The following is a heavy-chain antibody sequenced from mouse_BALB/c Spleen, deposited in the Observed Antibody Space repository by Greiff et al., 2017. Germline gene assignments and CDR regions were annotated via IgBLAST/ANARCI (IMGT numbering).Heavy chain of an antibody. V-gene: IGHV5-17*02. Sequence: EVKLLESGGGLVQPGGSRKLSCAASGFTFSSFGMHWVRQAPEKGLEWVAYISSGSSTIYYADTVKGRFTISRDNPKNTLFLQMTSLRSEDTAMYYCARRNPGRDYYAMDYWGQGTSVTVSS. CDR3: ARRNPGRDYYAMDY. J-gene: IGHJ4*01. CDR1: GFTFSSFG. D-gene: IGHD1-1*01. CDR2: ISSGSSTI.